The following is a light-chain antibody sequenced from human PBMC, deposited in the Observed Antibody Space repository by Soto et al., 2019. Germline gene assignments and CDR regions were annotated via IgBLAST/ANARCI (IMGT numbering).Light chain of an antibody. J-gene: IGLJ2*01. CDR3: SSYAGSNHLV. CDR1: SGDVGDYNY. CDR2: EVS. V-gene: IGLV2-8*01. Sequence: QSVLTQPPCAAGSPGQSVTISCTGTSGDVGDYNYVSWYQRHPGKAPKLMIYEVSKRPSGVPDRFSGSKSGNTASLTVSGLQAEDEADYYCSSYAGSNHLVFGGGTKFTVL.